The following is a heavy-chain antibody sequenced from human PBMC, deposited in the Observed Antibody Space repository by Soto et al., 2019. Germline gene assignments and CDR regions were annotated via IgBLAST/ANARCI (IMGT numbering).Heavy chain of an antibody. Sequence: PSETLSLTCIVSGVSISSGYCTWIRQSPGKGLEWIGYISHSGLRHYRASLQSRLTMSVETSKNQFSLNLTSVTAADTAVYYCVRHRTTYNWNGDWFDPWGQGTLVTVSS. CDR1: GVSISSGY. D-gene: IGHD1-1*01. CDR2: ISHSGLR. V-gene: IGHV4-59*01. J-gene: IGHJ5*02. CDR3: VRHRTTYNWNGDWFDP.